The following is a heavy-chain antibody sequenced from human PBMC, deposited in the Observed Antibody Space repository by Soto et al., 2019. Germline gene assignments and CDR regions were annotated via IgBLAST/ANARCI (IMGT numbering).Heavy chain of an antibody. CDR3: AAPGGFYY. V-gene: IGHV4-34*01. Sequence: SETLSLTCAVYGGSFSGYYWSWIRQPPGKGLEWIGEINHSGSTNYNPSLKSRVTISVDTSKNQFSLKLSSVTAADTAVYYCAAPGGFYYWGQGTLVTVSS. J-gene: IGHJ4*02. CDR2: INHSGST. D-gene: IGHD3-16*01. CDR1: GGSFSGYY.